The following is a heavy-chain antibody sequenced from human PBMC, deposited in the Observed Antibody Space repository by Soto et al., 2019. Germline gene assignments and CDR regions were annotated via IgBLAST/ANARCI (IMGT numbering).Heavy chain of an antibody. Sequence: PGGSLRLSCAASGFTFRNYDIHWVRQAPGKGLEWVAIISYDGTNKYYADSVKGRFTISRDNSKNTVYLQMNSLRAEDTAVYYCAKDGGYSNSSRGMDVWGQGTPVTVSS. CDR2: ISYDGTNK. CDR1: GFTFRNYD. CDR3: AKDGGYSNSSRGMDV. D-gene: IGHD6-6*01. J-gene: IGHJ6*02. V-gene: IGHV3-30*18.